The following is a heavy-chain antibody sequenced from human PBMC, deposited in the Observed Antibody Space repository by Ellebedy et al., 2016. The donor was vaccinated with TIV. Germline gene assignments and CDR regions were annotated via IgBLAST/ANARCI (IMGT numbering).Heavy chain of an antibody. CDR2: ISHTSTTI. D-gene: IGHD5-24*01. V-gene: IGHV3-11*01. Sequence: GESLKISXAASEFRFSDYYMSWVRQAPGKGLEWISYISHTSTTIHYADSVKGRFTISRDNSKNSLYLQMTSLRPEDTAVYYCVRWLQSYFDYWGQGTLVTVSS. CDR3: VRWLQSYFDY. CDR1: EFRFSDYY. J-gene: IGHJ4*02.